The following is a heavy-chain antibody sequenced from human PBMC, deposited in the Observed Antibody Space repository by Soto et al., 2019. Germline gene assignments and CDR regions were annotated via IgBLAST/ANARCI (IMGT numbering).Heavy chain of an antibody. Sequence: GASVKVSCKASGYTFTGYYMHWVRQAPGQGLEWMGWINPNSGGTNYAQKFQGWVTMTRDTSISTAYMGLSRLRSDDTAVYYCARGRSSLRIVVRNDVFDYWGQGTLVTVSS. CDR1: GYTFTGYY. J-gene: IGHJ4*02. D-gene: IGHD2-2*01. CDR2: INPNSGGT. CDR3: ARGRSSLRIVVRNDVFDY. V-gene: IGHV1-2*04.